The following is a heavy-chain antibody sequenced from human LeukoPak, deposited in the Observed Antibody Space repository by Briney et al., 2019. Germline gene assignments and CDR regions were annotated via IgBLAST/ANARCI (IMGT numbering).Heavy chain of an antibody. CDR1: GYTFTSYG. V-gene: IGHV1-18*01. CDR3: ARVNDYDGPGFFDY. Sequence: ASVKVSRKASGYTFTSYGISWVRQAPGQGLEWMGWISAYNGNINYAQKLQGRVTMTTDTSTSTAYMELRSLRSDDTAVYYCARVNDYDGPGFFDYWGQGTLVTVSS. CDR2: ISAYNGNI. J-gene: IGHJ4*02. D-gene: IGHD4-17*01.